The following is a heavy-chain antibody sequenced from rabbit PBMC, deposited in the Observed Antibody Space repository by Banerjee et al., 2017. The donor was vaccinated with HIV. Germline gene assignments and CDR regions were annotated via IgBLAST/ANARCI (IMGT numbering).Heavy chain of an antibody. CDR2: IYAGSSGWT. V-gene: IGHV1S45*01. Sequence: QEQLEESGGGLVQPEGSLALTCKASGFTISSSYYMCWVRQAPGKGLEWIACIYAGSSGWTYYASWAKGRFTISKSSSTTVTLQMTSLTAADTATYFGARDIYGGSSYWGPGTLVTVS. CDR3: ARDIYGGSSY. J-gene: IGHJ2*01. CDR1: GFTISSSYY. D-gene: IGHD8-1*01.